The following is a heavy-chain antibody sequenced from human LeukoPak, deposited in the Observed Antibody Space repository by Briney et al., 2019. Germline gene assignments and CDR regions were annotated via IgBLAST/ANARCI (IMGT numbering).Heavy chain of an antibody. CDR2: IYWDDDK. V-gene: IGHV2-5*02. CDR3: AHRQVWGDYVSWFDP. D-gene: IGHD4-17*01. Sequence: SGPTLVNPTQTLTLTCTFSGFSLSTSGVGVGWIRQPPGKALEWLALIYWDDDKRYSPSLKSRLTITKDTSKNQVVLTMTNLDPVDTATYYCAHRQVWGDYVSWFDPWGQGTLVTVSS. CDR1: GFSLSTSGVG. J-gene: IGHJ5*02.